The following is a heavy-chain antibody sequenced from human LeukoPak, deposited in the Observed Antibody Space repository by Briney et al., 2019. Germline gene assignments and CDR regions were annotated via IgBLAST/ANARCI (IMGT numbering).Heavy chain of an antibody. CDR2: ISSSSGYI. CDR3: ASAEMGIVPAALDY. V-gene: IGHV3-21*01. D-gene: IGHD2-2*01. Sequence: PGGSLRLSCVASGFALSTYSMNWVRQAPGKGLEWVSSISSSSGYIHYVGSVKGRFTISRDNAKNSLYLQMNNLGAEDTAIYFCASAEMGIVPAALDYWGQGTLVTVSS. J-gene: IGHJ4*02. CDR1: GFALSTYS.